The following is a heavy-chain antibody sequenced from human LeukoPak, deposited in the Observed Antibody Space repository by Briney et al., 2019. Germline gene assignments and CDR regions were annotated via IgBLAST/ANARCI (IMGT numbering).Heavy chain of an antibody. V-gene: IGHV1-18*01. CDR1: GYTFTNYG. CDR3: ARLTAMVTTFDY. D-gene: IGHD5-18*01. J-gene: IGHJ4*02. Sequence: ASVKVSCKASGYTFTNYGISWVRQAPGQGLEWMGWISAYNGNTNYAQKLQGRVTMTTDTPTSTAYMELRSLRSDDTAVYYCARLTAMVTTFDYWGQGTLVTVSS. CDR2: ISAYNGNT.